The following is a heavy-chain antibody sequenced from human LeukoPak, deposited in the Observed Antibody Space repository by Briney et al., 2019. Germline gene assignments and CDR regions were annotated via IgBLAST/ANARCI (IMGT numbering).Heavy chain of an antibody. V-gene: IGHV3-33*01. CDR1: GFIFSSYG. CDR3: AREGELSWFDP. CDR2: IWSDGSNK. Sequence: PGRSLRLSCAASGFIFSSYGMHWVRQAPGKGLEWVAVIWSDGSNKYYTDSVKGRFTISRDDSKNTVYLQMNGLRAEDTAVYYCAREGELSWFDPWGQGTLVTVSS. J-gene: IGHJ5*02. D-gene: IGHD1-26*01.